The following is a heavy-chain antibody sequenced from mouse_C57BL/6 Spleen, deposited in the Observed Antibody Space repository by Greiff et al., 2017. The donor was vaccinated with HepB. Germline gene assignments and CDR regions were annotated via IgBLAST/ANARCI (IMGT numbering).Heavy chain of an antibody. Sequence: EVQVVESEGGLVQPGSSMKLSCTASGFTFSDYYMAWVRQVPEKGLEWVANINYDGSSTYYLDSLKSRFIISRDNAKNILYLQMSSLKSEDTATYYCATTVVARDWYFDVWGTGTTVTVSS. CDR1: GFTFSDYY. J-gene: IGHJ1*03. D-gene: IGHD1-1*01. CDR2: INYDGSST. V-gene: IGHV5-16*01. CDR3: ATTVVARDWYFDV.